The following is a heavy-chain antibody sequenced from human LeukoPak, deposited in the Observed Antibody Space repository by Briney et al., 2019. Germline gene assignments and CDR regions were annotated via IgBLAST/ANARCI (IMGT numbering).Heavy chain of an antibody. J-gene: IGHJ5*02. Sequence: PGRSLRLSCAASGFTFSSYGMHWVRQAPGKGLEWVAVIWYDGSNKYYADSVKGRFTISRDNSKNTLYLQMNSLRVEDTAVYYCARDPRNVGLAPWGQGTLVTVSS. D-gene: IGHD2-15*01. CDR2: IWYDGSNK. V-gene: IGHV3-33*01. CDR1: GFTFSSYG. CDR3: ARDPRNVGLAP.